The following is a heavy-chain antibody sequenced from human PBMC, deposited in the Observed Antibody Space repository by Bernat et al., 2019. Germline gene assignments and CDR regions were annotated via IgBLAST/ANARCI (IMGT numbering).Heavy chain of an antibody. CDR2: IIPSGNT. J-gene: IGHJ4*02. CDR1: GESFNAYY. Sequence: QMQLQQWGAGLLKPSETLSLTCSVYGESFNAYYWNWIRQSPGKGLEWLGEIIPSGNTLYNPALKSRVTISVDTSTIQFSLNLTSLTAADTAVYYCARGRRGYSTGWPLDYWGQGILVT. V-gene: IGHV4-34*01. CDR3: ARGRRGYSTGWPLDY. D-gene: IGHD6-19*01.